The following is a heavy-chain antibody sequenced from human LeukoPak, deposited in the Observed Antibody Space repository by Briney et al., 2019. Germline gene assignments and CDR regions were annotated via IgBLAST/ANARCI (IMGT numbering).Heavy chain of an antibody. V-gene: IGHV3-23*01. CDR3: AKVKRAVAGEYFDY. Sequence: PGGSLRLSCAASGFTFSDYYMSWIRQAPGKGLEWVSAISGSGGSTYYADSVKGRFTISRDNSKNTLYLQMNSLRAEDTAVYYCAKVKRAVAGEYFDYWGQGTLVTVSS. J-gene: IGHJ4*02. CDR2: ISGSGGST. CDR1: GFTFSDYY. D-gene: IGHD6-19*01.